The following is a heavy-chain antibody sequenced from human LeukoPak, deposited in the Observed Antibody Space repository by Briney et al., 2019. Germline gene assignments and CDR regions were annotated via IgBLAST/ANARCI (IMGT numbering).Heavy chain of an antibody. CDR3: ARHSLITSFDY. CDR2: INHSGST. J-gene: IGHJ4*02. D-gene: IGHD3-22*01. CDR1: GGSFSGYY. V-gene: IGHV4-34*01. Sequence: SETLSLTCAVYGGSFSGYYWSWIRQPPGKGLEWIGEINHSGSTNYNPSLKSRVTISVDTSKNQFSLKLSSVTASDTAVYYCARHSLITSFDYWGQGTLVTVSS.